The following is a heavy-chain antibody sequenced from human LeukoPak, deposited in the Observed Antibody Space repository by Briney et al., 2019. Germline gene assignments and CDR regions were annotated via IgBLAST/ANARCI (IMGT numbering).Heavy chain of an antibody. Sequence: QPGGSLRLSCAASGFTFSSYWMNWVRQAPGKGLECVANIKRDGTEKYYVDSVKGQFTISRDNTNNSLYLQMNSLRVEDTAVYYCTSLSGFYRSFWGQGIRVTVSS. CDR3: TSLSGFYRSF. V-gene: IGHV3-7*01. J-gene: IGHJ4*02. CDR2: IKRDGTEK. D-gene: IGHD6-25*01. CDR1: GFTFSSYW.